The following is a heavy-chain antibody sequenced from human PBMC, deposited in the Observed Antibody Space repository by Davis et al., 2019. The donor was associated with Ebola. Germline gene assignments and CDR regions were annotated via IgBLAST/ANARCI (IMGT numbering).Heavy chain of an antibody. Sequence: MPSETLSLTCAVSGGSISSSNWWSWVRQPPGKGLEWIGEIYHSGSTNYNPSLKSRVTISVDKSKNQFSLKLSSVTPEDTAVYYCAREKKPPVFGPYCSSTSCLVMDVWGQGTTVTVSS. CDR1: GGSISSSNW. D-gene: IGHD2-2*01. V-gene: IGHV4-4*02. CDR2: IYHSGST. CDR3: AREKKPPVFGPYCSSTSCLVMDV. J-gene: IGHJ6*02.